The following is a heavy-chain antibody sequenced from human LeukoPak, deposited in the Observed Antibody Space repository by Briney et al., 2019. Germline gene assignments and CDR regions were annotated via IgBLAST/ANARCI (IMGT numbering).Heavy chain of an antibody. CDR3: AKSRGGLRESDY. D-gene: IGHD3-10*01. Sequence: GGSLRLSCAASGFTFSSYGMHWVRQAPGKGLEWVAFIRSDGGNKYYADSVKGRFTISRDISKNTLYLQMNSLRAEDTAVYYCAKSRGGLRESDYWGQGTLVTVSS. V-gene: IGHV3-30*02. J-gene: IGHJ4*02. CDR2: IRSDGGNK. CDR1: GFTFSSYG.